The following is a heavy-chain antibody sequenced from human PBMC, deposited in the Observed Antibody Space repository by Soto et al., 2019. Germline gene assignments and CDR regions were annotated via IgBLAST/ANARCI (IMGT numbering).Heavy chain of an antibody. CDR1: GYTFTSYG. CDR2: ISAYNDDT. V-gene: IGHV1-18*01. CDR3: ARDQLPVVPSGDYGGY. D-gene: IGHD1-1*01. Sequence: QVQLVQSGPEVKKPGASVKVSCKAAGYTFTSYGIAWVRQAPGQGLVWMGWISAYNDDTNYAQKCQGRVTMTTDTSTSTAYMELRSLRSDDTAVYYWARDQLPVVPSGDYGGYWGQGTLVTVSS. J-gene: IGHJ4*02.